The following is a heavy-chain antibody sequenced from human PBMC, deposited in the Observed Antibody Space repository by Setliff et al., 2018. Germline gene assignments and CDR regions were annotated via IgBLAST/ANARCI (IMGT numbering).Heavy chain of an antibody. V-gene: IGHV4-34*01. D-gene: IGHD1-1*01. CDR2: VSHSGST. Sequence: ETLSLTCAVYGGSFTNYYWGWIRQSPGKGLEWLGEVSHSGSTNYNPSLKSRVTMSVDTSKRQFSLKLGSATAADTAVYYCARDMGQPYYFESWGLGTLVTVSS. CDR3: ARDMGQPYYFES. CDR1: GGSFTNYY. J-gene: IGHJ4*02.